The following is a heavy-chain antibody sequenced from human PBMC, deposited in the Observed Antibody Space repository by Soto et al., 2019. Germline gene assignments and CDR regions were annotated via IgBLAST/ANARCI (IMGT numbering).Heavy chain of an antibody. CDR2: ITSDGDKT. J-gene: IGHJ3*01. D-gene: IGHD4-4*01. Sequence: GSLRLSCTASGFTFSTYPMHWVRQASGEGLEYVSSITSDGDKTYYANSVKGRFTISRDNSKNMLYLQMGSLRPEDLAVYYCASLQSKAPHAFDVWGQGTMVTVSS. CDR3: ASLQSKAPHAFDV. V-gene: IGHV3-64*01. CDR1: GFTFSTYP.